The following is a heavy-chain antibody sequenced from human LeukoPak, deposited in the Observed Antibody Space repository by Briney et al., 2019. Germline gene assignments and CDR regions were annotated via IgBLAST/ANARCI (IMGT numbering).Heavy chain of an antibody. D-gene: IGHD2-21*01. CDR3: ARDCGDAFDI. V-gene: IGHV4-34*01. CDR1: GGSFSGYY. CDR2: INHSGST. Sequence: MPSETLSLTCAVYGGSFSGYYWSWIRQPPGKGLEWIGEINHSGSTDYNPSLKSRATISVDTSKNQFSLKLSSVTAADTAVYYCARDCGDAFDIWGQGTMVTVSS. J-gene: IGHJ3*02.